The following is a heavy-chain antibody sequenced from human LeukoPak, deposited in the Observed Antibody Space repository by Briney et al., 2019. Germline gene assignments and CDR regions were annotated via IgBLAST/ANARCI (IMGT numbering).Heavy chain of an antibody. J-gene: IGHJ3*02. CDR2: INPNSGGT. Sequence: ASVKVSCKASGYTFTGYYMHWVRQAPGQGLEWMGWINPNSGGTNYAQKFQGRVTMTRDTSISTAYMELSRLRFDDTAVYYCASRGLSVVVAATDAFDIWGQGTMVTVSS. CDR1: GYTFTGYY. D-gene: IGHD2-15*01. V-gene: IGHV1-2*02. CDR3: ASRGLSVVVAATDAFDI.